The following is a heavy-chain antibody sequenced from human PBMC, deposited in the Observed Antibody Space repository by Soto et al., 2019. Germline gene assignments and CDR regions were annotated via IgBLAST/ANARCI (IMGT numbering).Heavy chain of an antibody. D-gene: IGHD3-9*01. CDR2: ISYDGDNK. J-gene: IGHJ5*02. Sequence: QVQLLESGGGVVQSGRSLRLSCAASGFTFSGSEMHWVRQAPGKGLEWVAFISYDGDNKYYADSVKGRFTVSRDNSRNTRHLQMDSLRPEDTAVYYCARASYFSEKTAYYAKSFKWFDPWGQGTLLTVSS. CDR3: ARASYFSEKTAYYAKSFKWFDP. V-gene: IGHV3-30*14. CDR1: GFTFSGSE.